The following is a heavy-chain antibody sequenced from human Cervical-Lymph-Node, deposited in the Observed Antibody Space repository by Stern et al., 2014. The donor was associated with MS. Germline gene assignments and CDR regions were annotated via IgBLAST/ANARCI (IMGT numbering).Heavy chain of an antibody. CDR2: ISADSGNT. CDR1: GYTFTTYG. Sequence: QVQLVQSGTEVKKPGASVLVSCKASGYTFTTYGITWVRQAPGQGLEWMGWISADSGNTKYAQKFQDRVTTTTDTTTGTAYMEVRSLRSEDTAVYYCARDKMHAFDYWGQGTQVTVPS. CDR3: ARDKMHAFDY. V-gene: IGHV1-18*01. J-gene: IGHJ4*02. D-gene: IGHD2-8*01.